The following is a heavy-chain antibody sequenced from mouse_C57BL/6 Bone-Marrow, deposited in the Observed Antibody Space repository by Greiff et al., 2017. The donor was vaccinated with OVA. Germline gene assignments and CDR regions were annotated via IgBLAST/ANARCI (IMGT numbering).Heavy chain of an antibody. CDR1: GFTFSDFY. D-gene: IGHD1-1*01. J-gene: IGHJ4*01. V-gene: IGHV7-1*01. CDR2: SRNKANDYTT. Sequence: EVKLVESGGGLVQSGRSLRLSCATSGFTFSDFYMEWVRQAPGKGLEWIAASRNKANDYTTEYSASVKGRFIVSRDTSQSILYLQMNALRAEDTAIYYCARGTVVHAMDYWGQGTSVTVSS. CDR3: ARGTVVHAMDY.